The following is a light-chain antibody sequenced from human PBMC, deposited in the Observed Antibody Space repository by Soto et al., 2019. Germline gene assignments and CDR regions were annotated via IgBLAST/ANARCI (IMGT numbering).Light chain of an antibody. V-gene: IGKV3-15*01. Sequence: ETVMTQSPAILSVSPGERATLSCRASQSVSSKLAWYQQKPGQAPRLLIYGVSTRATGIPARFSGSGSGTEFTLTISSLQSEDFAVYYCQQYNNWPLTFGGGTKVDIK. CDR3: QQYNNWPLT. CDR2: GVS. J-gene: IGKJ4*01. CDR1: QSVSSK.